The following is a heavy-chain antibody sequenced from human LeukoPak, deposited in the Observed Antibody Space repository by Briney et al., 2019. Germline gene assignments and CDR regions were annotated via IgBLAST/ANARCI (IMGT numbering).Heavy chain of an antibody. J-gene: IGHJ4*02. D-gene: IGHD1-26*01. Sequence: ASVKVSCKASGHTSTTYAIHWVRQAPGQGLEWMGWINAGNGNIKYSQKLQGRVTITRDTSASTAYMELSSLRSEDTAVYYCARDYSGSYYRNTFDYWGQGTLVTVSS. V-gene: IGHV1-3*01. CDR1: GHTSTTYA. CDR3: ARDYSGSYYRNTFDY. CDR2: INAGNGNI.